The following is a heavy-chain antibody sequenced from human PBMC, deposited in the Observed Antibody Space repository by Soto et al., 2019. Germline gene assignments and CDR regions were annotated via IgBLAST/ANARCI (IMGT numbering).Heavy chain of an antibody. V-gene: IGHV4-59*01. J-gene: IGHJ4*02. CDR3: ARSDGRY. Sequence: QVQLQESGPGLVKPSETLSLPCTASGGSISRYYWSWIRQPPGKGLEWIGYIYYSGRTNYNPSLKSRVTISVDTSNNQFSLKLSSVTAADTAEYYCARSDGRYWGQGTLVGVSS. CDR2: IYYSGRT. CDR1: GGSISRYY.